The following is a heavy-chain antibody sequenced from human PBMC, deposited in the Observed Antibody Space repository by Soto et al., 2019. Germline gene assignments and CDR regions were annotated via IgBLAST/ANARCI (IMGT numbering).Heavy chain of an antibody. V-gene: IGHV1-69*13. J-gene: IGHJ6*02. CDR1: GGTFSSYA. CDR3: AAYDSSGYYPYYYYYGMDV. CDR2: IIPIFGTA. D-gene: IGHD3-22*01. Sequence: SVKVSCKASGGTFSSYAISWVRQAPGQGLEWMGGIIPIFGTANYAQKFQGRVTITADESTSTAYMELSSLRSEDTAVYYCAAYDSSGYYPYYYYYGMDVWGQGTTVTVSS.